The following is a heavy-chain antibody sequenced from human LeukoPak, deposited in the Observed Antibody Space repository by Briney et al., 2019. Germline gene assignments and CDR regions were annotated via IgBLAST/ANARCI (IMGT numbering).Heavy chain of an antibody. J-gene: IGHJ4*02. Sequence: GGSLRLSCAASGFTFSSYAMHWVRQAPGKRLEYLSAVSSNGDSTYYANSVKGRFTIPRDNSKNTLYLQMGSLRAEDMAVYYCARRGGYYFDYWGQGTLVTVSS. D-gene: IGHD4-23*01. CDR2: VSSNGDST. CDR3: ARRGGYYFDY. V-gene: IGHV3-64*01. CDR1: GFTFSSYA.